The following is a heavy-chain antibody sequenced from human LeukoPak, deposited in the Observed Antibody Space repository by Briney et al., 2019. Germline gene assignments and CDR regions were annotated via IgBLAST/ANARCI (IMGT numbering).Heavy chain of an antibody. V-gene: IGHV4-31*03. CDR1: GGSISSGGYY. J-gene: IGHJ5*02. CDR3: ARDYYDSSGYYFWFDP. D-gene: IGHD3-22*01. CDR2: IYYSGST. Sequence: SETLSLTCTVSGGSISSGGYYWSWIRQHPGKGLEWIGYIYYSGSTYYNPSLKSRVTISVDTSKNQFSLKLSSVTAADTAVYYCARDYYDSSGYYFWFDPWGQGTLVTVSS.